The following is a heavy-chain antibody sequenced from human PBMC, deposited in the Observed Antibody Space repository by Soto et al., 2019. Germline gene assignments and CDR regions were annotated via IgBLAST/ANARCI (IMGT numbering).Heavy chain of an antibody. V-gene: IGHV1-69*13. CDR2: IIPIFGTA. J-gene: IGHJ6*02. D-gene: IGHD6-19*01. CDR1: GGTFISYA. CDR3: ARARIAVAVSAGGYYYYRMAV. Sequence: GASVKVSCKASGGTFISYAISWVRQAPGQGLEWMGGIIPIFGTANYAQKFQGRVTITADESTSTAYMELSSLRSEDTAVYYCARARIAVAVSAGGYYYYRMAVWGQRTTVTVSS.